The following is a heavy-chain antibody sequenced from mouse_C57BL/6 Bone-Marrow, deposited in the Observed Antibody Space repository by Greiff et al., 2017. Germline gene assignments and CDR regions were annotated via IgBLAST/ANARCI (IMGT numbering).Heavy chain of an antibody. Sequence: EVQRVESGGDLVKPGGSLKLSCAASGFTFSSYGMSWVRQTPDKRLEWVATISSGGSYTYYPDRVKGRFTISRDNAKNTLYLQMSSLKSEDTAMYYCARRGTVGYAMDYWGQGTSVTVSS. CDR3: ARRGTVGYAMDY. CDR2: ISSGGSYT. D-gene: IGHD1-1*01. V-gene: IGHV5-6*01. CDR1: GFTFSSYG. J-gene: IGHJ4*01.